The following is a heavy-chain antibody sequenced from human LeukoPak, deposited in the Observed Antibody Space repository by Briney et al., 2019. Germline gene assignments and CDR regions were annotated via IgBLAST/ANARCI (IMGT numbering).Heavy chain of an antibody. CDR2: ISTSRSYI. D-gene: IGHD3-3*01. Sequence: GGSLRLSCAASGFTFSSYSMNWVRQAPGKGLEWVSSISTSRSYIFYADSVKGRFTISRDNAKNSLYLQMNSLRAEDTAVYYCARGLGDDYDFWRGGGDYWGQGTLVTVSS. V-gene: IGHV3-21*01. CDR1: GFTFSSYS. J-gene: IGHJ4*02. CDR3: ARGLGDDYDFWRGGGDY.